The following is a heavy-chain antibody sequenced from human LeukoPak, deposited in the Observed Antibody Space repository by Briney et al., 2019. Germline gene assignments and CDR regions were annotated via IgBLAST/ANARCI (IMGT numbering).Heavy chain of an antibody. CDR1: GYTFTSNY. J-gene: IGHJ5*02. CDR2: ISPSGGST. CDR3: ARDNSARDEAWWFNP. Sequence: GAPVKVSCKAFGYTFTSNYMHWVRQAPGQGPEWMGVISPSGGSTTYAQKFQGRVTLTRDMSTSTDYLELSSLRSEDTAVYYCARDNSARDEAWWFNPWGQGTLVTVSS. V-gene: IGHV1-46*01. D-gene: IGHD5-24*01.